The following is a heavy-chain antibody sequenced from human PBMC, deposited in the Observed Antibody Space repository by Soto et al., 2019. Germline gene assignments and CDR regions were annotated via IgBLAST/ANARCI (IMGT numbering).Heavy chain of an antibody. CDR1: GYTFSNYG. Sequence: QVQLVQSGAEVKKPGASVTVSCKTSGYTFSNYGINWVRQAPGQGLEWMGWISGYNGNTNYAQTGQGRGTITTDTSTGTVYMELRSLKSDDTAIYYCSRFIMVGGWFDPNYYHGMDVWGQGTTVTVSS. J-gene: IGHJ6*02. CDR2: ISGYNGNT. CDR3: SRFIMVGGWFDPNYYHGMDV. D-gene: IGHD6-19*01. V-gene: IGHV1-18*01.